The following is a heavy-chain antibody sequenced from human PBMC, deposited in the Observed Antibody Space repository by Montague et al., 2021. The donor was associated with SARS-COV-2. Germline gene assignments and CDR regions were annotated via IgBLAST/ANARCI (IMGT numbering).Heavy chain of an antibody. Sequence: SETLSLTCTVSSGSVYGHYLAWIRQPPGKGLECIAYIFYTGATYYNPSFGGRVSISVDTSKNQAALKGKSVTAADSAFYYCATLGALAGNSFDFWGPGTFVIVSS. D-gene: IGHD6-19*01. J-gene: IGHJ3*01. CDR1: SGSVYGHY. CDR2: IFYTGAT. CDR3: ATLGALAGNSFDF. V-gene: IGHV4-59*02.